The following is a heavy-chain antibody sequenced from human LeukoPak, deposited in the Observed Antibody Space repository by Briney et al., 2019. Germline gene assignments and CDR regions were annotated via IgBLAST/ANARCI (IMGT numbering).Heavy chain of an antibody. CDR2: IYYSGSI. CDR1: GGSLSSSTYY. Sequence: SETLSLTCTVSGGSLSSSTYYWGWIRQPPGTGLEWIGSIYYSGSIYYNPSLKSPVTISVATSKNPFSLKLTSVTAADTAVYYCARLIAAAGRGIDHWGQGTLVTVSS. CDR3: ARLIAAAGRGIDH. D-gene: IGHD6-13*01. V-gene: IGHV4-39*01. J-gene: IGHJ4*02.